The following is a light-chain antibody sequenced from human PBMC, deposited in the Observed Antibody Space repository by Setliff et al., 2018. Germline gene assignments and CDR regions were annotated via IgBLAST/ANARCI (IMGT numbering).Light chain of an antibody. J-gene: IGLJ1*01. Sequence: QSALAQPPSASGSPGQSVTISCTGTSSDVSGYNYVSWYQQHPGKAPKLMIYEVSKRPSGVPDRFSGSKSGNTASLAITGLQAEDEADYYCQSYDTSLNDYVFGTGTKVTVL. CDR1: SSDVSGYNY. CDR2: EVS. V-gene: IGLV2-8*01. CDR3: QSYDTSLNDYV.